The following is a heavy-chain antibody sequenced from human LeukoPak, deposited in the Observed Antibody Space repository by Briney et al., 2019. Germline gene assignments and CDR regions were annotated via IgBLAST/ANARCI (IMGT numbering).Heavy chain of an antibody. J-gene: IGHJ4*02. Sequence: SETLSLTCAVYGGSFSGYYWSWIRQPPGKGLEWIGEINHSGSSNYNPYLKSRLTISVDTSKNQFSLKLSSVTAADTAVYYCARGSGLLWFGEGGQGTLVTVSS. D-gene: IGHD3-10*01. CDR2: INHSGSS. CDR3: ARGSGLLWFGE. CDR1: GGSFSGYY. V-gene: IGHV4-34*01.